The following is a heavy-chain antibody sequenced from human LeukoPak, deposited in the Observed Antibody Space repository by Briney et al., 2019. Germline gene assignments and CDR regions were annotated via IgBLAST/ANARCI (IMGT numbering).Heavy chain of an antibody. V-gene: IGHV4-4*02. CDR3: ARTPLVDTDMVRWYFDL. Sequence: TPSGTLSLTCAVSGGSISSSNWWSWVRQPPGKGLEWIGEIYHSGSTNYNPSLKSRVTISVDTSKNQFSLKLSSVTAADTAVYYCARTPLVDTDMVRWYFDLWGRGTLVTVSS. D-gene: IGHD5-18*01. CDR1: GGSISSSNW. J-gene: IGHJ2*01. CDR2: IYHSGST.